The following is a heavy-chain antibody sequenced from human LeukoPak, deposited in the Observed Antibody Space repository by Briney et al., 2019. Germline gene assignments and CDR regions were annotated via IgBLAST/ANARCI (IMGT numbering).Heavy chain of an antibody. CDR2: IIPILGIA. CDR1: GGTFSSYA. Sequence: ASVKVSCKASGGTFSSYAISWVRQAPGQGLEWMGRIIPILGIANYAQKFQGRVTITADKSTSTAYMELSSLRSEDTAVYYCARDHSGSYYLGAFDIWGQGTMVTVSS. V-gene: IGHV1-69*04. J-gene: IGHJ3*02. D-gene: IGHD1-26*01. CDR3: ARDHSGSYYLGAFDI.